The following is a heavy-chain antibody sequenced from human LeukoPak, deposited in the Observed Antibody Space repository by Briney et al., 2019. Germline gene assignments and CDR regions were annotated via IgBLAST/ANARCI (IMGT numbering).Heavy chain of an antibody. CDR2: IYPGDSDT. CDR1: GYRFTSYW. Sequence: GEPLKISFQGSGYRFTSYWIGWVRPMPGKGLEWMGIIYPGDSDTRYGPSFQGQVTISADKSISTAYLQWSSLKASDTAMYYCARGPDTAMVLWYFDYWGQGTLVTVSS. D-gene: IGHD5-18*01. CDR3: ARGPDTAMVLWYFDY. J-gene: IGHJ4*02. V-gene: IGHV5-51*01.